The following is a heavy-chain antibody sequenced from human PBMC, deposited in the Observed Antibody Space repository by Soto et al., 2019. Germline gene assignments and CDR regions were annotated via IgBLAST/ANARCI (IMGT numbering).Heavy chain of an antibody. D-gene: IGHD1-26*01. CDR3: ARRYGGNFDY. V-gene: IGHV4-59*01. Sequence: SETLSLTSTASGGNISSYYWSWIRQPPGKGQEWIGYIYYSGSTNYNPSLKSRVTISVDTSKNQFSLKLSSVTAADTAVYYCARRYGGNFDYWGQGTPVTVSS. CDR2: IYYSGST. CDR1: GGNISSYY. J-gene: IGHJ4*02.